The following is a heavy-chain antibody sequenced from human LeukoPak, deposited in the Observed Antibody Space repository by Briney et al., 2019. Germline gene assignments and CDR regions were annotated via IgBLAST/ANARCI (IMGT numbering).Heavy chain of an antibody. J-gene: IGHJ4*02. CDR1: GFTFSSYD. V-gene: IGHV3-30*18. CDR3: AKDRLRGAAAGYYFDY. Sequence: PGGSLRVSCAASGFTFSSYDIHWVRQAPGKGMEWVAVISYDGSNKYYADSVKGRFTISRDNSKNTLYLQMNSLRPEDTAVYHCAKDRLRGAAAGYYFDYWGQGTLVTVSS. D-gene: IGHD6-13*01. CDR2: ISYDGSNK.